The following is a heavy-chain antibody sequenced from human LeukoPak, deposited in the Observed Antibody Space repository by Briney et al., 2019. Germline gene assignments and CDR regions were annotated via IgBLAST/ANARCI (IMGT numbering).Heavy chain of an antibody. CDR1: GGSFSGFS. J-gene: IGHJ4*02. V-gene: IGHV4-34*01. CDR3: ASGGRGAAARLLVY. D-gene: IGHD6-13*01. CDR2: INHSGRT. Sequence: SETLSLTCAVYGGSFSGFSWNWIRQPPGKGLEWIGEINHSGRTKYNPSLKSRVTISLDTSKSQFSLKLSSVTAADTATYYCASGGRGAAARLLVYWGQGTLVTVSS.